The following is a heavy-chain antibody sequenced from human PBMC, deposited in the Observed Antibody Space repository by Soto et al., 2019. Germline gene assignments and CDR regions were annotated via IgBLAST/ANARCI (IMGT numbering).Heavy chain of an antibody. Sequence: EVQLVESGGGLVQPGGSLRLSCAASGFTFSTYSMNWVRQAPGKGLEWVSYISSTSNTILYADSVRGRFTISRDNAKNSLYLQINSLRAEDTAVYYCARDQRLETENWFDPWGQGTLVTVSS. CDR3: ARDQRLETENWFDP. J-gene: IGHJ5*02. D-gene: IGHD6-25*01. CDR1: GFTFSTYS. CDR2: ISSTSNTI. V-gene: IGHV3-48*01.